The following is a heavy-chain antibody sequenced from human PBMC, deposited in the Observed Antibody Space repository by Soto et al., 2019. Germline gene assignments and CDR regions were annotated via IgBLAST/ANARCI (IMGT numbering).Heavy chain of an antibody. V-gene: IGHV4-59*01. J-gene: IGHJ6*02. CDR1: GGSITSSY. CDR3: ARGEDAFFYYGLDV. Sequence: SETLSLTCTVSGGSITSSYWSWIRRPPGKGLEWIAYIYDAGISGYTPSTSYNPSLKSRVTMSVDTSKNQFSLRLTPVTAADTAVYYCARGEDAFFYYGLDVWGQGITVTVSS. CDR2: IYDAGISGYTPST.